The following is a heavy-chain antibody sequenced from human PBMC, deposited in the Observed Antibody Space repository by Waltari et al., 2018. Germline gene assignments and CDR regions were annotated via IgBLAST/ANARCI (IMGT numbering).Heavy chain of an antibody. Sequence: EVLLVEAGGSLVKPGGPLGLPRTGPGSIFRKPGLIGVAHAPGKGLVWVGRIKNKIEGGTIDYAAPRKGIFTISRDDSKNTLYLQMNSLKIEDTAVYYCTTRTWADGFDIWGQGTMVTVSS. J-gene: IGHJ3*02. CDR2: IKNKIEGGTI. CDR3: TTRTWADGFDI. D-gene: IGHD7-27*01. V-gene: IGHV3-15*02. CDR1: GSIFRKPG.